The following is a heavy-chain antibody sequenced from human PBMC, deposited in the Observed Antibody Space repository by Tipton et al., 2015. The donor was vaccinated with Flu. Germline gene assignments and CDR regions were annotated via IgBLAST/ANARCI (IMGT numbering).Heavy chain of an antibody. D-gene: IGHD3/OR15-3a*01. Sequence: TLSLTCTVSGGSISSYYWSWVRQTPGKGLEWIGNIHYSGKTYYNMPLKSRVTISVDTSNNQFSLKLTSVTAADTGLYYCARDRIVNGFWTGYERYGMDVWGQGTTVTVSS. V-gene: IGHV4-59*12. J-gene: IGHJ6*02. CDR1: GGSISSYY. CDR3: ARDRIVNGFWTGYERYGMDV. CDR2: IHYSGKT.